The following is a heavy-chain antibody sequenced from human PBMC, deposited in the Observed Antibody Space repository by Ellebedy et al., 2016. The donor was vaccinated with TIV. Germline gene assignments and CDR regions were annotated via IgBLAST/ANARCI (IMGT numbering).Heavy chain of an antibody. V-gene: IGHV4-34*01. Sequence: SETLSLXCAVFGGTFSDYYWSWIRQPPGKGLEWIGEINHSGSSNYNPSLKSRVTISVDTSKNQFSLKLKSVTAADTAVYYCARDGGGVYGENYFDSWGQGALVTVSS. J-gene: IGHJ4*02. CDR2: INHSGSS. D-gene: IGHD4-17*01. CDR1: GGTFSDYY. CDR3: ARDGGGVYGENYFDS.